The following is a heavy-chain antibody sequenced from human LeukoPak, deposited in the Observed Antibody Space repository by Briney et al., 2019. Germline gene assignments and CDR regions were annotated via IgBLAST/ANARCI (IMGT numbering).Heavy chain of an antibody. CDR1: RFTVSNNY. J-gene: IGHJ4*02. D-gene: IGHD2-8*01. CDR3: ARDIDWGYAMIY. V-gene: IGHV3-66*03. CDR2: IRPSGST. Sequence: GGSLRLSCAASRFTVSNNYMNWVRQAPGEGLEWVSVIRPSGSTYYADSVKGRFTISRDNSKNTLYLQMNSLRPEDTAIYYCARDIDWGYAMIYWGQGTLVTVSS.